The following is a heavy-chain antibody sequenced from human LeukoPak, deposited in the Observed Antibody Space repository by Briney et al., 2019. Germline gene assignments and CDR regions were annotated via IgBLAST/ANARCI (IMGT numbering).Heavy chain of an antibody. CDR3: ARAAKRWLQPVDY. V-gene: IGHV4-30-4*01. Sequence: SETLSLTCTVSGGSISSGDYYWSWIRQPPGKGLEWIGYIYYSGSTNYNPSLKSRVTISVDTSKNQFSLKLSSVTAADTAVYYCARAAKRWLQPVDYWGQGTLVTVSS. J-gene: IGHJ4*02. CDR2: IYYSGST. D-gene: IGHD5-24*01. CDR1: GGSISSGDYY.